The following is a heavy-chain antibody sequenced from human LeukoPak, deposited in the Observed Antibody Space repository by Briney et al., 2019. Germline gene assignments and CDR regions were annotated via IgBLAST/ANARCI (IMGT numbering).Heavy chain of an antibody. CDR3: ASGYGSGSYAGWFDP. CDR2: IYYSGST. CDR1: GGSISSYY. V-gene: IGHV4-59*08. Sequence: SETLSLTCTVSGGSISSYYWSWIRQPPGKGLEWIGYIYYSGSTNYNPSLKSRVTISVDTSKNQFSLKLTSVTAADTAVYYCASGYGSGSYAGWFDPWGQGTLVTVSS. J-gene: IGHJ5*02. D-gene: IGHD3-10*01.